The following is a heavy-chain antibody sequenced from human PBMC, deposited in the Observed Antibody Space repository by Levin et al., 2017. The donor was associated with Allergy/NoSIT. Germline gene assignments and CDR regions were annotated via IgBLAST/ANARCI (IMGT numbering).Heavy chain of an antibody. CDR2: IYYSGST. CDR3: AREVHDYGDPVSLYYFDY. J-gene: IGHJ4*02. V-gene: IGHV4-59*01. Sequence: SSETLSLTCTVSGGSISSYYWSWIRQPPGKGLEWIGYIYYSGSTNYNPSLKSRVTISVDTSKNQFSLKLSSVTAADTAVYYCAREVHDYGDPVSLYYFDYWGQGTLVTVSS. CDR1: GGSISSYY. D-gene: IGHD4-17*01.